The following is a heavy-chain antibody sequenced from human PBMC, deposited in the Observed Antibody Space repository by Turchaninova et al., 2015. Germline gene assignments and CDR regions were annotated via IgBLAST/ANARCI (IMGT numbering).Heavy chain of an antibody. CDR1: GLGVRGYG. CDR2: ILYDGSQR. V-gene: IGHV3-33*01. J-gene: IGHJ4*01. CDR3: ARDRQGNPYKYFDC. Sequence: GGWVQPWAPRGSPLPGSGLGVRGYGMDRGRRGPGKGREWVAYILYDGSQRYYADSVKGRFTISRDTSKNTLYLQMDSLRADDTAVYYCARDRQGNPYKYFDCWGHGTLVTVSS. D-gene: IGHD1-14*01.